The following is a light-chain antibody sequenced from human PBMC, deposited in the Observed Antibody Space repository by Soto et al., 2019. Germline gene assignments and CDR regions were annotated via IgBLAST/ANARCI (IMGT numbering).Light chain of an antibody. J-gene: IGLJ2*01. CDR3: QSYDSSSVV. Sequence: NFMLTQPHSVSESAGKTLTISCTRCSGSVASNYVQWYQQRPGSSPTTVIYEDKQRPSGVPDRFSGSIDSSSNSASLTISGLKPEVEADYYCQSYDSSSVVFGGGTKLTV. V-gene: IGLV6-57*01. CDR2: EDK. CDR1: SGSVASNY.